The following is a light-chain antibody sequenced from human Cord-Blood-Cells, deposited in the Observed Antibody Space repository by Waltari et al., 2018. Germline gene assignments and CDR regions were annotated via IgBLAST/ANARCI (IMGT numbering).Light chain of an antibody. Sequence: DIQLTQSPSFLSASVGDRVTITCRASQGISSYLAWYQQKPGKAPKLLIYAASTLQSGVPSRVSGSGSGTEFTLTISSLQPEDFATYYCQQLNSYFGQGTRLEIK. V-gene: IGKV1-9*01. CDR1: QGISSY. CDR3: QQLNSY. CDR2: AAS. J-gene: IGKJ5*01.